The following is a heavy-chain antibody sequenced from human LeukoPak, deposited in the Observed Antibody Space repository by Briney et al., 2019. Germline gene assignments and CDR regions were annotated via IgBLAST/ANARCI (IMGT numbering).Heavy chain of an antibody. D-gene: IGHD6-13*01. CDR2: INHSGST. Sequence: SETLSLTCAVYGGSFSGYYWSWIRQPPGKGLEWIGEINHSGSTNYNPSLKSRVTISVDTSKNQFSLKLSSVTAADTAVYYCARGPPPDMAAAGPGPSFDYWGQGTLVTVSS. J-gene: IGHJ4*02. CDR1: GGSFSGYY. CDR3: ARGPPPDMAAAGPGPSFDY. V-gene: IGHV4-34*01.